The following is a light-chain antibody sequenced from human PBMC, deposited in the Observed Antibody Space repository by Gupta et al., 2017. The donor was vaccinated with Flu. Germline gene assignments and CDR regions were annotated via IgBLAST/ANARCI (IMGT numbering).Light chain of an antibody. V-gene: IGKV3-11*01. Sequence: IVLTQSPATLSLSPGERATLSCRASQSVSSYLAWYQQKTGQAPRLLIYDASNRATGIPARFSGSGSGTDFTLTISSLEPEDFAVYYCQQRSNWPYTFGQGTKLEIK. J-gene: IGKJ2*01. CDR3: QQRSNWPYT. CDR2: DAS. CDR1: QSVSSY.